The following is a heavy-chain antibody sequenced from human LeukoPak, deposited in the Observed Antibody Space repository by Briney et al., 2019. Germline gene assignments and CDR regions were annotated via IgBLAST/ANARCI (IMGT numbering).Heavy chain of an antibody. CDR1: GWTFSSYV. V-gene: IGHV3-23*01. J-gene: IGHJ4*02. Sequence: GGALRLSCVASGWTFSSYVMDGVRQAPGRGGEWVSGISSNGGTTYYAGSVKGGLTISIENSRNTLYLYVNSLRHEDTAIYDCATPRTTGLGRAQFDSWGQGSLVTVSS. D-gene: IGHD2-8*02. CDR3: ATPRTTGLGRAQFDS. CDR2: ISSNGGTT.